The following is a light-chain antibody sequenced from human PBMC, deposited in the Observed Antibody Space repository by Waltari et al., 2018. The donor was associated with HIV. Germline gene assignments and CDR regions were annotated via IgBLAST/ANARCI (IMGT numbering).Light chain of an antibody. J-gene: IGLJ3*02. Sequence: SELTQDPAVSVALGQTVRITCQGDSLRSYYASWYQQLPGTAPKLLIYSNNQRPSGVPDRLSGSKSGTSAALAISGLQSEDEANYYCAAWDDSLIGPVFGGGTKLTVL. CDR1: SLRSYY. V-gene: IGLV1-44*01. CDR2: SNN. CDR3: AAWDDSLIGPV.